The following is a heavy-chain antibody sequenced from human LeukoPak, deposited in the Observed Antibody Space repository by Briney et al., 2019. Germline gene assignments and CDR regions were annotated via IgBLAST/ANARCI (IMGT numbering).Heavy chain of an antibody. CDR1: GFTFSSYE. V-gene: IGHV3-13*01. CDR2: VGVVGDT. Sequence: GGSLRLSSAASGFTFSSYEMPWVRQSAGKGLEWVSAVGVVGDTFYTGSVKGRFTISRENAENSFFLQMNSLRAGDTAVYYCAREGRGSSADAFDLWGQGTMVTVSS. J-gene: IGHJ3*01. D-gene: IGHD1-26*01. CDR3: AREGRGSSADAFDL.